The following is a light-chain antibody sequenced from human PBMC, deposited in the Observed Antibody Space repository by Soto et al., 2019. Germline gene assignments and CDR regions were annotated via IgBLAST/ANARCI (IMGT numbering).Light chain of an antibody. Sequence: QSALTQPPSASGSPGQSVAISCTGSSSDIGGYNFVSWYQQHPGKAPKLMIYEVTKRPSGVPDRFSGSKSGNTASLTVSGLQAEDEAYYYCSSYAGSNNRYVFGTGTKLTVL. CDR1: SSDIGGYNF. CDR3: SSYAGSNNRYV. CDR2: EVT. J-gene: IGLJ1*01. V-gene: IGLV2-8*01.